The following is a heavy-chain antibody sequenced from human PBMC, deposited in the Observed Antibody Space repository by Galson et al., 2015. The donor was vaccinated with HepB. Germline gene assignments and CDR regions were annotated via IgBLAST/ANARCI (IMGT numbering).Heavy chain of an antibody. CDR2: ISHDGNSI. V-gene: IGHV3-30*01. J-gene: IGHJ3*02. Sequence: PLRLSCAAHGFNFRHYPMHWARQAQGKGLEWVAVISHDGNSIKNADYVQGRFTISRDNSKNTLYLQMNSLRPEDTAIYYCARDQGHHSVGATDVFDIWGQGTLVTVSS. CDR3: ARDQGHHSVGATDVFDI. D-gene: IGHD1-26*01. CDR1: GFNFRHYP.